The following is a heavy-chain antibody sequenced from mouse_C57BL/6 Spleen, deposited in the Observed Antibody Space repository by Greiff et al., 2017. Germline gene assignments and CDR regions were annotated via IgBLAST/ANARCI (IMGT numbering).Heavy chain of an antibody. CDR2: IYWDADK. CDR3: SRACSSYEYDAMDY. V-gene: IGHV8-12*01. Sequence: QVTLKVSGPGILQSSQTLSLTCSFSGFSLSTSGMGVSWIRQPSGKGLEWLDNIYWDADKRYNPSLKSRLTISKDTSRTQVVLKITSEDTADTATDYCSRACSSYEYDAMDYWGQGTSVTVSS. J-gene: IGHJ4*01. D-gene: IGHD1-1*01. CDR1: GFSLSTSGMG.